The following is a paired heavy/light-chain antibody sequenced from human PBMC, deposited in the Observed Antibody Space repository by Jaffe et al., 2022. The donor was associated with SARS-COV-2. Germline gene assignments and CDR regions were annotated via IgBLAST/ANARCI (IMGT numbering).Light chain of an antibody. V-gene: IGLV1-40*01. J-gene: IGLJ1*01. Sequence: QSVLTQPPSVSGAPGQRVTISCTGSSSNIGAGYDVHWYQQLPGTAPKLLIYGNSNRPSGVPDRFSGSKSGTSASLAISGLQAEDEADYYCQSYDSSLSDYVFGTGTKVTVL. CDR3: QSYDSSLSDYV. CDR1: SSNIGAGYD. CDR2: GNS.
Heavy chain of an antibody. CDR1: GFSFSFYW. CDR3: ARDQREVRGHDYYYGMDV. Sequence: EVQLVESGGGLVQPGGSLRLSCAASGFSFSFYWMHWVRQAPGKGLVWVSRINSDGSSTNYADSVKGRFTISRDNAKNTLYLQMNSLRAEDTAVYYCARDQREVRGHDYYYGMDVWGQGTTVTVSS. J-gene: IGHJ6*02. D-gene: IGHD3-10*01. V-gene: IGHV3-74*01. CDR2: INSDGSST.